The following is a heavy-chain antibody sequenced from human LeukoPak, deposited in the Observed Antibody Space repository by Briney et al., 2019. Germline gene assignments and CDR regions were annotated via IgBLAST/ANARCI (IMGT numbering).Heavy chain of an antibody. CDR2: IYTSGST. CDR3: ARSALSAALDAFDI. D-gene: IGHD6-13*01. J-gene: IGHJ3*02. Sequence: SQTLSLTCTVSGGSISSGSYYWSWIRQPAGKGLEWIGRIYTSGSTNYNPSLKSRVTISVDTSKNQFSLKLSSVTAADTAVYYCARSALSAALDAFDIWGQGTMVTVSS. V-gene: IGHV4-61*02. CDR1: GGSISSGSYY.